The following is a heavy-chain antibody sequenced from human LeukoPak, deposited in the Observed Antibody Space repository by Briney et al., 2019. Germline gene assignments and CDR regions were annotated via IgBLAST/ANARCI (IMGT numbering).Heavy chain of an antibody. CDR2: IHYSGST. CDR1: DYSITSGYF. Sequence: KPSETLSLTCTVSDYSITSGYFWGWIRQPPGKGLEWIGYIHYSGSTNYNPSLKSRVTISVDTSKNQFSLKLSSVTAADTAVYYCARTTEGYCRGRSCYSYYYYMDVWGKGTTVTVSS. J-gene: IGHJ6*03. D-gene: IGHD2-15*01. CDR3: ARTTEGYCRGRSCYSYYYYMDV. V-gene: IGHV4-38-2*02.